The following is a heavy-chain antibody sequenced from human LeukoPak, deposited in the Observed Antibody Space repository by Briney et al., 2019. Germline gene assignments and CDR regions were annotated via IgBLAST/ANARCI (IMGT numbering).Heavy chain of an antibody. D-gene: IGHD3-9*01. CDR3: TRDLMDYDVSTGLHHYYMDV. CDR1: GLTFSSYW. J-gene: IGHJ6*02. V-gene: IGHV3-74*01. CDR2: INGDGRNI. Sequence: GGSLRLSCVASGLTFSSYWMHWVRQDPRKGLVWVSRINGDGRNINYADSVRGRFTISRDNAKNPLYLQMNTLRVEDTAVYYCTRDLMDYDVSTGLHHYYMDVWGQGTTVTVSS.